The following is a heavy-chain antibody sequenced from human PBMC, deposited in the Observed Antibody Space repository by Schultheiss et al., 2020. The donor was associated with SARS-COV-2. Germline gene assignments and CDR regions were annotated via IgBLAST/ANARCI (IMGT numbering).Heavy chain of an antibody. CDR2: IYTSGST. J-gene: IGHJ4*02. CDR3: ARATPYGDYGY. V-gene: IGHV4-61*02. CDR1: GGSVSSGSYY. Sequence: SQTLSLTCTVSGGSVSSGSYYWSWIRQPAGKGLEWIGRIYTSGSTNYNPSLKSRVTMSVDTSKNQFSLKLSSVTAADTAVYYCARATPYGDYGYWGQGTLVTVSS. D-gene: IGHD4-17*01.